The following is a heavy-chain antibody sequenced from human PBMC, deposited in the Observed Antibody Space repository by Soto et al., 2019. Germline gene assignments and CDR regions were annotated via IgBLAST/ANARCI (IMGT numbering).Heavy chain of an antibody. CDR2: INPNSGGT. J-gene: IGHJ4*02. CDR3: ARDGGDRSHLFDY. CDR1: GYTFTGYY. Sequence: ASVKVSCKASGYTFTGYYMHWVRQAPGQGLEWMGWINPNSGGTNYAQKFQGRVTMTRDTSISTAYMELSRLRSDDTAVYYCARDGGDRSHLFDYWGQGNLVTVSS. D-gene: IGHD2-21*02. V-gene: IGHV1-2*02.